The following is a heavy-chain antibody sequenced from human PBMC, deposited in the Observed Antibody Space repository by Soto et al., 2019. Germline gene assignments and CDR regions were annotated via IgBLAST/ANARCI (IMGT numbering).Heavy chain of an antibody. Sequence: QVQLVESGGGLVKPGGSLRLSCAASGFSFSDYYRSWIRQAPGKGLEWVSLISTSGSSTDYADSVKGRFTISRDNAKNSLSLQMNSLRAEDTAVYYCANLAKNYYHYMDVWGKGTTVTVSS. V-gene: IGHV3-11*01. J-gene: IGHJ6*03. CDR3: ANLAKNYYHYMDV. CDR2: ISTSGSST. CDR1: GFSFSDYY. D-gene: IGHD1-26*01.